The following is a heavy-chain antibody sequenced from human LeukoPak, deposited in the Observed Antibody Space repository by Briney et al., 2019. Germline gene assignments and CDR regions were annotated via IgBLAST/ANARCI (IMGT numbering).Heavy chain of an antibody. D-gene: IGHD1-26*01. Sequence: ASVKVSCKASGYTFTGYYMHWVRQAPGQGLGWMGWINPNSGGTNYAQKFQGRVTMTRDTSISTAYMELSRLRSDDTAVYYCARDKWPGATREEYFQHWGQGTLVTVSS. CDR2: INPNSGGT. CDR1: GYTFTGYY. CDR3: ARDKWPGATREEYFQH. V-gene: IGHV1-2*02. J-gene: IGHJ1*01.